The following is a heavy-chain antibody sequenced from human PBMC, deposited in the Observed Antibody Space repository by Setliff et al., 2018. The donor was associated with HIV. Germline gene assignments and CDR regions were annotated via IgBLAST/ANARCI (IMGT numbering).Heavy chain of an antibody. CDR1: GGFISSGGYF. CDR3: ARGIVIVPGAINEYYFYMDV. D-gene: IGHD3-3*01. J-gene: IGHJ6*03. CDR2: IYYSGTT. Sequence: SETLSLTCTVSGGFISSGGYFWSWIRQLPGKGLEWIGSIYYSGTTYYNPSLKSRVTISVDTSKNQFSLKLSSVTAADTAVYYCARGIVIVPGAINEYYFYMDVWGKGTTVTVSS. V-gene: IGHV4-31*03.